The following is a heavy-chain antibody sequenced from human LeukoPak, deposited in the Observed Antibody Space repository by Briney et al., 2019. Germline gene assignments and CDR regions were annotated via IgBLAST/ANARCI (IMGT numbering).Heavy chain of an antibody. J-gene: IGHJ4*02. D-gene: IGHD6-13*01. Sequence: GGSLRLSCAPSGFTFSSYSMNWVRQAPGKGLEWVSSISSSSSYIYYADSVKGRFTISRDNAKNPLYLQMNSLRAEDTAVYYCARDRQQLVDYWGQGTLVTVSS. V-gene: IGHV3-21*01. CDR3: ARDRQQLVDY. CDR2: ISSSSSYI. CDR1: GFTFSSYS.